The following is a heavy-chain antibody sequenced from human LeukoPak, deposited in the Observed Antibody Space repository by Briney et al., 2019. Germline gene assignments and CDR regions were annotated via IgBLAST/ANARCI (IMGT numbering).Heavy chain of an antibody. J-gene: IGHJ4*02. Sequence: GGSLRLSCAASGFTFSDYYMSWIRQAPGKGLEWVSYISGTSSYTTYADSVKGRFTISRDNAKNSLYLQMNSLRGEDTAVYYCARLGSIAAAGTPDYWGQGTLVTVFS. D-gene: IGHD6-13*01. CDR2: ISGTSSYT. CDR3: ARLGSIAAAGTPDY. V-gene: IGHV3-11*06. CDR1: GFTFSDYY.